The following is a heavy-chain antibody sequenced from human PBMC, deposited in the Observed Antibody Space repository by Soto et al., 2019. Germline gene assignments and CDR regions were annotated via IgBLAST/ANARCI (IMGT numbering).Heavy chain of an antibody. D-gene: IGHD3-22*01. J-gene: IGHJ4*02. CDR3: AREGNYYDSSCYYFPLGY. V-gene: IGHV3-53*02. Sequence: EVQLVETGGGLIHPGGSLRLSCAASGFTVSSNYMSWVRQAPGKGLEWVSVIYSGAGTYYADSVKGRFTISRDNSKNTLYLQMDSLRAEDTAVYYCAREGNYYDSSCYYFPLGYWGTGTLVTVSS. CDR1: GFTVSSNY. CDR2: IYSGAGT.